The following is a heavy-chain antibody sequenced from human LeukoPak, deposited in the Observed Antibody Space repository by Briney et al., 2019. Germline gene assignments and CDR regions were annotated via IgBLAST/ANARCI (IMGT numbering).Heavy chain of an antibody. Sequence: PSETMSLTCTVSGGSISSSSYYWGWIRQPPGKGLEWFGSIYYSGSTYYNPALKSRVTLSVDTSKNQFSLKLSSVTAADTAVYYCARLRGYSYGWKTLYYFDYWGQGTLVTVSS. CDR1: GGSISSSSYY. CDR2: IYYSGST. J-gene: IGHJ4*02. CDR3: ARLRGYSYGWKTLYYFDY. D-gene: IGHD5-18*01. V-gene: IGHV4-39*01.